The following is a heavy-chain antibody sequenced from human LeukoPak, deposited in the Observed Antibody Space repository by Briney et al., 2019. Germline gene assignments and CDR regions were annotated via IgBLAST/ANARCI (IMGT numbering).Heavy chain of an antibody. Sequence: SETLSLTCTVSGGSLSSGDYYGSWLRQPPGRGLEWIGYIYYSGSTYYNPSLKSRVTISVDTSKNQFSLKLSSVTAADTAVYYCAREPRTTVTTDYWGQGTLVTVSS. CDR3: AREPRTTVTTDY. J-gene: IGHJ4*02. V-gene: IGHV4-30-4*01. D-gene: IGHD4-17*01. CDR2: IYYSGST. CDR1: GGSLSSGDYY.